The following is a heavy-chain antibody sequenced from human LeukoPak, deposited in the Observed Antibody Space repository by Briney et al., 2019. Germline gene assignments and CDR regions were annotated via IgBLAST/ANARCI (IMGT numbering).Heavy chain of an antibody. V-gene: IGHV3-74*01. CDR3: ITDLG. Sequence: GGSLRLSCATSGLTFTSYWMHWVRQVAGKGLVWLARVDHGGSGTNYADSVKGRFTISRDNAKSTVYLQMNSLRVEDTAVYYCITDLGWGQGTLVTVSS. CDR2: VDHGGSGT. J-gene: IGHJ4*02. D-gene: IGHD1-14*01. CDR1: GLTFTSYW.